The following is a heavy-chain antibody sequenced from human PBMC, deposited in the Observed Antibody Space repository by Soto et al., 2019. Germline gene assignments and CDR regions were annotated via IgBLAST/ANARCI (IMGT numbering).Heavy chain of an antibody. CDR1: GGSISSGDYY. D-gene: IGHD3-10*01. J-gene: IGHJ6*02. Sequence: QVQLQESGPGLVKPSQTLSLTCTVSGGSISSGDYYWSWIRQPPGKGLEWIGYIYYSGSTYYNPSLKRRVTISVDTSKNQFSLKLSSVTAADTAVYYCARYHMVVTMVRGVIAPRYYGMDVWGQGTTVTVSS. CDR3: ARYHMVVTMVRGVIAPRYYGMDV. V-gene: IGHV4-30-4*01. CDR2: IYYSGST.